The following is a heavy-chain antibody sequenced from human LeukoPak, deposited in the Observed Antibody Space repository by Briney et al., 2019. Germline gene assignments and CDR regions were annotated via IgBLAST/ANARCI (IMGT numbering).Heavy chain of an antibody. CDR1: GYTFTSYG. CDR3: ARNLDPTDVFDI. CDR2: ISAYNGNT. D-gene: IGHD2-2*03. J-gene: IGHJ3*02. Sequence: GASVKVSCKASGYTFTSYGISWVRQAPGQGLEWMGWISAYNGNTNYAQKLQGRVTMTTDTSTSTAYMELRSLRSDDTAVNYCARNLDPTDVFDIWGKGKMVTVSS. V-gene: IGHV1-18*01.